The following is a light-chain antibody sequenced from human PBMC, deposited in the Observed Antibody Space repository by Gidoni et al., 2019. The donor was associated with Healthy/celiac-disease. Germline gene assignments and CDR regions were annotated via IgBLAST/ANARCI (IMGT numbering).Light chain of an antibody. CDR1: SSDVGGYNY. J-gene: IGLJ1*01. Sequence: QSALTHPSSLSCSPEQSITISCTGTSSDVGGYNYVSWYQQHPGKAPKLMIYDVSNRPSGVSNRLSGSKYGNTASLTISGLQAEDEDEYYCSSYTSSSTLYVFGTGTKVTV. V-gene: IGLV2-14*03. CDR3: SSYTSSSTLYV. CDR2: DVS.